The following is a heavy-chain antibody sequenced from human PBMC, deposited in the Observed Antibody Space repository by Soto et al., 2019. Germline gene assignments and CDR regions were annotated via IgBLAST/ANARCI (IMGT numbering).Heavy chain of an antibody. V-gene: IGHV3-23*01. J-gene: IGHJ6*02. CDR3: AKDPPWTVGPLAMDV. CDR2: FSGSGGNI. CDR1: GFTFSTHA. D-gene: IGHD2-2*01. Sequence: ESLMISCVTCGFTFSTHAMSWVRRAPGKGLEWVSTFSGSGGNIYYAESVKGRLTISRDDSKNTLYLQMNSLRVEDTAVYYCAKDPPWTVGPLAMDVWGQGSTVTVSS.